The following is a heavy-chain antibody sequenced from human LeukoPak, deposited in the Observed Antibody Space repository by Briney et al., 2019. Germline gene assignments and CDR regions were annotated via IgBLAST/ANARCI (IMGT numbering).Heavy chain of an antibody. J-gene: IGHJ4*02. D-gene: IGHD3-16*01. Sequence: ASVKVSCKASGYSFTDKYMHWVRQAPGQGLEWMGWINPNSGGTNYAQKFQGRVTMTTDTSTTTAHMELRSLTSDDTAIYYCARHGGIGPKRDYFDYWGPGTLVTVSS. CDR1: GYSFTDKY. V-gene: IGHV1-2*02. CDR2: INPNSGGT. CDR3: ARHGGIGPKRDYFDY.